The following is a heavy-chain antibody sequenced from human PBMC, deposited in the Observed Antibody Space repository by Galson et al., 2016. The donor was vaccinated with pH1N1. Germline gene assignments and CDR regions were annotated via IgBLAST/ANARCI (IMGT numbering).Heavy chain of an antibody. Sequence: SVKVSCKASGYIFTDYYIHWVRQAPGQGLEWMGWINPKSGGTKYAEKFQGRVAMTSDTSTSTAYMELRSLTSDDTAVYFCARAPGSGWYLGEYFQHWGQGTLLTVSS. J-gene: IGHJ1*01. CDR2: INPKSGGT. V-gene: IGHV1-2*02. D-gene: IGHD6-19*01. CDR1: GYIFTDYY. CDR3: ARAPGSGWYLGEYFQH.